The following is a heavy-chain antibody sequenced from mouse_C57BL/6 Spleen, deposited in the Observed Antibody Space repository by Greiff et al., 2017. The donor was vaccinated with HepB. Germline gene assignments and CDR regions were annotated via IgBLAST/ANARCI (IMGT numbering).Heavy chain of an antibody. CDR2: IDPSDSYT. J-gene: IGHJ2*01. D-gene: IGHD1-1*01. CDR3: ARSPLFITTVVARDY. V-gene: IGHV1-50*01. CDR1: GYTFTSYW. Sequence: VQLQQPGAELVKPGASVKLSCKASGYTFTSYWMQWVKQRPGQGLEWIGEIDPSDSYTNYNQKFKGKATLTVDPSSSTAYMQLSSLTSEDSAVYYCARSPLFITTVVARDYWGQGTTLTVSS.